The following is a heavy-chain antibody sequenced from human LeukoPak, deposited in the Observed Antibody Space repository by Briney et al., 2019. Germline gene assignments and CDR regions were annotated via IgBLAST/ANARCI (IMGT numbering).Heavy chain of an antibody. Sequence: PSGTLSLTCAVSGGSISSSNWWSWVRQPPGKGLEWIGEIYHSGSTNYNPSLKSRVTISVDTSKNQFSLKLSSVTAADTAVYYCARGYGSGSYYKGGFDYWGQGTLVTVSS. J-gene: IGHJ4*02. D-gene: IGHD3-10*01. V-gene: IGHV4-4*02. CDR3: ARGYGSGSYYKGGFDY. CDR1: GGSISSSNW. CDR2: IYHSGST.